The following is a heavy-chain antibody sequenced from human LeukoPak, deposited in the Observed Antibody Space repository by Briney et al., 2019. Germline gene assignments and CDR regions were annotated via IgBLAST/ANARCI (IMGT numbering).Heavy chain of an antibody. J-gene: IGHJ4*02. CDR3: ARGYYDSSGYLWY. Sequence: GGSLRLSCAASGLHFSGTAMSWVRQAPGKGLEWVSGISHDGMNTYYADSVKGQFTISRDNAKNSLYLQMNSLRAEDTAVYYCARGYYDSSGYLWYWGQGTLVTVSS. CDR1: GLHFSGTA. D-gene: IGHD3-22*01. CDR2: ISHDGMNT. V-gene: IGHV3-23*01.